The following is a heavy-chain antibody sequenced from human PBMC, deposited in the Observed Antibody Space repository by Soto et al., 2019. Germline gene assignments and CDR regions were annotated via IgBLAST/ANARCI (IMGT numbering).Heavy chain of an antibody. D-gene: IGHD3-3*01. CDR1: GGTFSSYA. J-gene: IGHJ6*02. CDR2: IIPIFSTA. V-gene: IGHV1-69*01. Sequence: QVQLAQSGAEVKKPGSSVKVSCKASGGTFSSYAISWVRQAPGQGLEWMGGIIPIFSTANYAQKFQGRVTITADESTSTVYVGLSSLRSEDTAVFYCASSRITIFGVPPMATYYYYGMDVWGQGTTVTVSS. CDR3: ASSRITIFGVPPMATYYYYGMDV.